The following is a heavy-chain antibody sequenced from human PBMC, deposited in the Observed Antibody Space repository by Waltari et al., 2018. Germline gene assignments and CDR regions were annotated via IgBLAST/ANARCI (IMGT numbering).Heavy chain of an antibody. CDR2: IYISGST. V-gene: IGHV4-4*07. J-gene: IGHJ3*02. CDR3: ASAPACGGDCYSAFDI. CDR1: GGSISTSY. Sequence: QVQLQESGPGLVKPSETLSLTCNVSGGSISTSYWSWIRQPAGKGLAWIGRIYISGSTNYNPSLKSRVTMSVDTSKNHFSLRLSSVTAADTAVYYCASAPACGGDCYSAFDIWGQGTMVTVSS. D-gene: IGHD2-21*02.